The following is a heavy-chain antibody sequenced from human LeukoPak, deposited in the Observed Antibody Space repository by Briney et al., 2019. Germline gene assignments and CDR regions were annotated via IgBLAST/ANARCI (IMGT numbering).Heavy chain of an antibody. CDR3: ARDKGFYGDYSPDNYFDY. CDR1: GYTFSSYA. D-gene: IGHD4-17*01. V-gene: IGHV1-2*02. CDR2: INPNSGGT. J-gene: IGHJ4*02. Sequence: ASVTVSCKASGYTFSSYAITWVRQAPGQGLEWMGWINPNSGGTNYAQKFQGRVTMTRDTSISTAYMELSRLRSDDTAVYYCARDKGFYGDYSPDNYFDYWGQGTLVTVSS.